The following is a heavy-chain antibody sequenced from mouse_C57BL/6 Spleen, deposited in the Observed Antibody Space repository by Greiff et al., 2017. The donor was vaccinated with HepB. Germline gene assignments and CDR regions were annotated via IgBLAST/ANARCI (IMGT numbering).Heavy chain of an antibody. J-gene: IGHJ2*01. CDR3: ARDPSYGYFDY. CDR1: GFTFSDYY. Sequence: DVKLQESEGGLVQPGSSMKLSCTASGFTFSDYYMAWVRQVPEKGLEWVANINYDGSSTYYLDSLKSRFIISRDNAKNLLYLQMSSLKSEDTATYYCARDPSYGYFDYWGQGTTLTVSS. D-gene: IGHD1-1*02. V-gene: IGHV5-16*01. CDR2: INYDGSST.